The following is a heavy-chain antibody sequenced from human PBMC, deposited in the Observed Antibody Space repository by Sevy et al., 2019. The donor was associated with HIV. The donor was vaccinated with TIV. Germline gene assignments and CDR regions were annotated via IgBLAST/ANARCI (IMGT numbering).Heavy chain of an antibody. J-gene: IGHJ5*02. CDR1: GFTFSSYS. Sequence: GGSLRLSCAASGFTFSSYSMNWVRQAPGKGLEWVSSISSSSSYIYYADSVKGRFTISRDNAKNSLYLQMNSLRAEDTAVYYCARGGTQLTKAPNWFDPWGQGTLVTVSS. V-gene: IGHV3-21*01. CDR3: ARGGTQLTKAPNWFDP. D-gene: IGHD1-1*01. CDR2: ISSSSSYI.